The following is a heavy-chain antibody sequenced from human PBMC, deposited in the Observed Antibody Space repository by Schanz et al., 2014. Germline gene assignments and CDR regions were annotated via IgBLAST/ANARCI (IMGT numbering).Heavy chain of an antibody. D-gene: IGHD1-1*01. CDR2: IKKDGSEK. CDR3: ARGRVLES. J-gene: IGHJ5*02. CDR1: GFTFSSYD. V-gene: IGHV3-7*01. Sequence: VQLVESGGGVVQPGRSLRLSCVASGFTFSSYDVFWVRQAPGKGLEWVANIKKDGSEKYYVDSVKGRFTISRDNAKNTQFLQMSSLRPEDTAVDCCARGRVLESWGQGTLVTVSS.